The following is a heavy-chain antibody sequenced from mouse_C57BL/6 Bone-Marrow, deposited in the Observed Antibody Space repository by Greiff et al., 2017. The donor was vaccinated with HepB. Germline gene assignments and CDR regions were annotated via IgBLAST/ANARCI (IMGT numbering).Heavy chain of an antibody. V-gene: IGHV5-12*01. CDR1: GFTFSDYY. CDR2: ISNGGGST. J-gene: IGHJ4*01. CDR3: ARHVMDY. Sequence: DVQLVESGGGLVQPGGSLKLSCAASGFTFSDYYMYWVRQTPEKRLEWVAYISNGGGSTYYPDTVKGRFTISRDNAKNTLYLQMSRLKSEDTAMYYCARHVMDYWGQGTSVTVSS.